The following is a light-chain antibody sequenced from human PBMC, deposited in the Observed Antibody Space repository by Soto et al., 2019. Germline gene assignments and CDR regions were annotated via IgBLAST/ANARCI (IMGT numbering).Light chain of an antibody. CDR2: FAS. CDR1: QSVSTN. Sequence: VMTQSPATLSVSPGERAALSFSASQSVSTNLAWYQQKPGQPPRLLIYFASTRATAVPARFTAGGSGTEFTLTISSLQSDDLAVYYCQQYDKWPRTFGQGTKVDI. V-gene: IGKV3-15*01. J-gene: IGKJ1*01. CDR3: QQYDKWPRT.